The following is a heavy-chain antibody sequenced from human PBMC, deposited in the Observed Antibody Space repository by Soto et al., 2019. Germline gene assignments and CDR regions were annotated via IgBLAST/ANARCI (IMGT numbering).Heavy chain of an antibody. CDR3: ARDRAVAGRDWFDP. D-gene: IGHD6-19*01. CDR2: ISSSSSTI. CDR1: GFTFSSYS. Sequence: GGSLRLSCAASGFTFSSYSMNWVRQAPGKGLEWVSYISSSSSTIYYVDSVKGRFTISRDNAKNSLYLQMNSLRDEDTAVYYCARDRAVAGRDWFDPWGQGTLVTVSS. V-gene: IGHV3-48*02. J-gene: IGHJ5*02.